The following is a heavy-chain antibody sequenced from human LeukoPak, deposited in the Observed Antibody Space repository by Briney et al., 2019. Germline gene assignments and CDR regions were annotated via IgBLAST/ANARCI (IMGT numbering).Heavy chain of an antibody. Sequence: SETLSLTCTVSGDSIRNFYWNWIRQSPGKGLEWIGYIYQSGNTNYNPSLKSRLTMSIDTSKNQFSLNLKSVTAADTAVYYCARGNYGSGSYYVVDFDYWGQGTLVTVSS. CDR1: GDSIRNFY. V-gene: IGHV4-59*01. J-gene: IGHJ4*02. D-gene: IGHD3-10*01. CDR2: IYQSGNT. CDR3: ARGNYGSGSYYVVDFDY.